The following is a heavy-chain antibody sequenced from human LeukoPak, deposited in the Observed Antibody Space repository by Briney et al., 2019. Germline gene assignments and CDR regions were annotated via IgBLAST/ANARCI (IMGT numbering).Heavy chain of an antibody. CDR2: ITGSSSTT. J-gene: IGHJ4*02. CDR3: TRDPNALDY. Sequence: GGSLRLSCATSGFAFSSYSMNWVRQAPGKGLEWVSYITGSSSTTHYAESVKGRFTISRDNAKSSLYLQMNNLRDEDTAVYYCTRDPNALDYWGQGTLVTVSS. CDR1: GFAFSSYS. V-gene: IGHV3-48*02.